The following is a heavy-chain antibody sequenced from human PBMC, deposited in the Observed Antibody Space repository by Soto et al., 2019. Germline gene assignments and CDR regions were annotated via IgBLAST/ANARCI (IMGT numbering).Heavy chain of an antibody. Sequence: TVSGGNSVGYGGSWIRKNPGKGLEWIGYIYYSGSTNYNPSLKSRVTISVDTSKNQFSLKLSSVTAADTAVYYCAREGYSSGWLAFDYWGQGTLVTVSS. CDR3: AREGYSSGWLAFDY. CDR2: IYYSGST. J-gene: IGHJ4*02. D-gene: IGHD6-19*01. V-gene: IGHV4-59*01. CDR1: GGNSVGYG.